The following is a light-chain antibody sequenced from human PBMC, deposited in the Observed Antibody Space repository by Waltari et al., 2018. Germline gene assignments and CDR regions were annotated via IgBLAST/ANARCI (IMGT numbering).Light chain of an antibody. Sequence: QSALTQPAAVSGSPGQSVTISCTGASSDIGRYDIFSWYQQHPGNAPKLVISDVSKRPSGVSDRFSGSKSGDMASLTISGLQFEDEADYYCCSYAGNYVWVFGGGTRLTVL. J-gene: IGLJ3*02. CDR2: DVS. V-gene: IGLV2-23*02. CDR3: CSYAGNYVWV. CDR1: SSDIGRYDI.